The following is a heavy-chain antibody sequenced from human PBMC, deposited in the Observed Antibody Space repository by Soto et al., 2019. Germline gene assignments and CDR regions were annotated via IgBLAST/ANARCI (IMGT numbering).Heavy chain of an antibody. V-gene: IGHV2-5*02. Sequence: QITLKESGPTLVKPTQTLTLTCTFSGFSLNTDGVAVGWIRQPPGKALEWLALIYWDDDKCYSPSLKTRLTVTKDTSKDQVVLTMTNMDPVATDTYSCAKTMGWNWFAPWGQGTLVTVSP. CDR2: IYWDDDK. CDR1: GFSLNTDGVA. J-gene: IGHJ5*02. D-gene: IGHD1-1*01. CDR3: AKTMGWNWFAP.